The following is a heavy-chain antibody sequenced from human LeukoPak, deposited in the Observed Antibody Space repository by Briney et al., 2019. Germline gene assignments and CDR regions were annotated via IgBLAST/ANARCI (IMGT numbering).Heavy chain of an antibody. CDR1: GFIFVDYT. CDR3: AVGFTYFEY. V-gene: IGHV3-43*01. CDR2: ISWDGSAT. D-gene: IGHD6-25*01. J-gene: IGHJ4*01. Sequence: GGSLRLSCAASGFIFVDYTMPWVRQVPGKGLEWVSLISWDGSATHYPDSVKGRFTISRDNSKSSLYLQLNNLRIEDTAIYYCAVGFTYFEYWGHGTLVTVSS.